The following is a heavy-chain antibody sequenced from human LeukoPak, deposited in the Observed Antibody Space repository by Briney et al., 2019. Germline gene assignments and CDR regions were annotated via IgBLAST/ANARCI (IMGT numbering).Heavy chain of an antibody. J-gene: IGHJ3*02. Sequence: SETLSLTCTVSGYSISSGYYWGWIRQPPGKGLEWIGSIYHSGSTYYNPSLKSRVTISVDTSKNQLSLKLTSVTAADTAVYYCARHNLELPAAHGNFDIWGQGTMVSVSS. CDR1: GYSISSGYY. CDR3: ARHNLELPAAHGNFDI. CDR2: IYHSGST. V-gene: IGHV4-38-2*02. D-gene: IGHD2-2*01.